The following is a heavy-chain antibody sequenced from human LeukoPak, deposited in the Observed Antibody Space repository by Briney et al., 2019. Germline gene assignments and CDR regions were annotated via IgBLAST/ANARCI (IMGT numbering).Heavy chain of an antibody. V-gene: IGHV3-7*01. Sequence: GGSLRLSCAASGFSFSRYWMTWVRQAPGKGLEWVANINDDGSEKYYVDSVRGRFTISRDNANNSLYLQMNSLRAEDTAVYYCATNRVLDFWGQGTLVTVSS. CDR1: GFSFSRYW. D-gene: IGHD2-8*01. CDR2: INDDGSEK. J-gene: IGHJ4*02. CDR3: ATNRVLDF.